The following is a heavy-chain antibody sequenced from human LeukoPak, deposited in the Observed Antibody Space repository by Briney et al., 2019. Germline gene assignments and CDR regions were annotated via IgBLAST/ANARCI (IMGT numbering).Heavy chain of an antibody. J-gene: IGHJ4*02. CDR1: GFIFSSYS. Sequence: GGSLRLSCAASGFIFSSYSMNWVRQAPGKGLEWVSSISSSSTYIYYADSVKGRFTISRDNAKNSLYLQMNSLRAEDTAVYYCARDRIWGGYHYDYWGQGTLVTVSS. V-gene: IGHV3-21*01. CDR2: ISSSSTYI. D-gene: IGHD5-12*01. CDR3: ARDRIWGGYHYDY.